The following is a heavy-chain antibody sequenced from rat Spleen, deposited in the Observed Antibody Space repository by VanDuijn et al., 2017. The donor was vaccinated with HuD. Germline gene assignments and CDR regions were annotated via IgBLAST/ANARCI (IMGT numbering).Heavy chain of an antibody. CDR2: ISSDGRRN. D-gene: IGHD1-1*01. J-gene: IGHJ3*01. V-gene: IGHV5-22*01. CDR3: ARQGNYYSGEGWFAY. Sequence: EVQLVESGGGRVQPGRSLKLSCAASGFTFSDYYMAWVRQAPTKGLEWVATISSDGRRNYYRDSVKGRFTISRDNAKSTLYLQMNSLRSEDTATYYCARQGNYYSGEGWFAYWGQGTLVTVSS. CDR1: GFTFSDYY.